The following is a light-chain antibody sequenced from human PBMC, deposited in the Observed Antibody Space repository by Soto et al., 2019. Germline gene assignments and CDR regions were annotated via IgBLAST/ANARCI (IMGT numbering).Light chain of an antibody. CDR2: RNN. CDR3: SGWDASLSGHVV. J-gene: IGLJ2*01. Sequence: QSVLTQPPSASGTPGQRVTISCSGSSSNIGSSYVYWYQQLPGTAPKLVIFRNNQRPSGVPDRFSGSKSGTSASLAIDGLRSEEEADYYCSGWDASLSGHVVFGGGTKLTVL. V-gene: IGLV1-47*01. CDR1: SSNIGSSY.